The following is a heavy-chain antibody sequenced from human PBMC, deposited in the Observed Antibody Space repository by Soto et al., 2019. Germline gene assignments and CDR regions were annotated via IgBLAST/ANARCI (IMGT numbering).Heavy chain of an antibody. CDR1: GVSFNNNG. CDR3: ARVLYYGSGSYSPYGMDV. V-gene: IGHV1-69*01. J-gene: IGHJ6*02. D-gene: IGHD3-10*01. Sequence: QVQVVQSGAEVKKPGSSVKVSCKTSGVSFNNNGIGWVRQAPGHGLEWMGGVSPPFRTSNYARKFQGRISITADASTDTVNMELSSLTSEDTAQYYCARVLYYGSGSYSPYGMDVWGQGTTVTVSS. CDR2: VSPPFRTS.